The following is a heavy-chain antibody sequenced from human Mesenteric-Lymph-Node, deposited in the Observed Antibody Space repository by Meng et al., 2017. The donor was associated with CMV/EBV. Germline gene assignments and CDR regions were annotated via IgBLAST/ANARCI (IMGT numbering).Heavy chain of an antibody. V-gene: IGHV3-23*03. CDR3: AKDADYDSSGYALGY. D-gene: IGHD3-22*01. CDR2: IYSGGSST. J-gene: IGHJ4*02. CDR1: GFTFSSYA. Sequence: GGSLRLSCAASGFTFSSYAMSWVRQAPGKGLEWVSVIYSGGSSTYYADSVKGRFTISRDNSKNTLYLQMNSLRAEDTAVYYCAKDADYDSSGYALGYWGQGTLVTVSS.